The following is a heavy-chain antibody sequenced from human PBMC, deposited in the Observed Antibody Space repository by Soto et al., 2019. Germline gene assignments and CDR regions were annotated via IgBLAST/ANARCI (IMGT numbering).Heavy chain of an antibody. CDR1: GFTFSSYD. Sequence: PGGSLRLSCAASGFTFSSYDMSWVRQAPGKGLEWVSAISGSGGSTYYADSVKGRFTISRDNSKNTLYLQMNSLRAEDTAVYYCAKAVVVVVAATQGGRYFDYWGQGTLVTVSS. D-gene: IGHD2-15*01. CDR2: ISGSGGST. J-gene: IGHJ4*02. V-gene: IGHV3-23*01. CDR3: AKAVVVVVAATQGGRYFDY.